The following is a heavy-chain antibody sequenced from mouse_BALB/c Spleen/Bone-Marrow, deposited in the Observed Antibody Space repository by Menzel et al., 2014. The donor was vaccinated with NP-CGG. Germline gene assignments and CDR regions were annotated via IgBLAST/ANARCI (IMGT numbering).Heavy chain of an antibody. D-gene: IGHD4-1*01. CDR2: IDPSDSET. CDR3: ARNWVYFDY. J-gene: IGHJ2*01. Sequence: QVQLKESGAELVKPGAPVKLSCKASGYTFTSYWMNWVKQRPGRGLEWIGRIDPSDSETLYNQKFKDKATLTVDKSSSTAYIQLSSLTSEDSAVYYCARNWVYFDYWGQGTTLTVSS. CDR1: GYTFTSYW. V-gene: IGHV1-69*02.